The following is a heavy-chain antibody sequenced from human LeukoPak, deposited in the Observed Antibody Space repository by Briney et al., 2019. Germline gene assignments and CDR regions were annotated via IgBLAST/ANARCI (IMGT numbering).Heavy chain of an antibody. CDR3: ASLWFGELLSPLDAFDI. Sequence: PGRSLRLSCAASGFTFSSYGMHWVRQAPGKGLEWVAVISYDGSNKYCADSVKGRFTISRDNSKNTLYLQMSSLRAEDTAVYYCASLWFGELLSPLDAFDIWGQGTMVTVSS. CDR1: GFTFSSYG. CDR2: ISYDGSNK. J-gene: IGHJ3*02. D-gene: IGHD3-10*01. V-gene: IGHV3-30*03.